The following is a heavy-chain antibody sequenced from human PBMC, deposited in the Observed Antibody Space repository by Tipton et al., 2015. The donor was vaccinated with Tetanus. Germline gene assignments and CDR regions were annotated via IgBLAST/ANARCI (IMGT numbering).Heavy chain of an antibody. CDR2: ISGSGGST. CDR3: AKRRDGYNSGSFDI. V-gene: IGHV3-23*01. D-gene: IGHD5-24*01. CDR1: GFIFSNYA. J-gene: IGHJ3*02. Sequence: GSLRLSCAASGFIFSNYAMSWVRQAPGKGLEWVSGISGSGGSTYYADSVKGRFTISRDNTRNTLYLQLNSLRADDPAIYYCAKRRDGYNSGSFDIWGQGTMVTVSS.